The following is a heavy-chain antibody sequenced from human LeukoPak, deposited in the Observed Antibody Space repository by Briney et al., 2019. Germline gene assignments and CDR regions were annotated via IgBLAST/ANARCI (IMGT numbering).Heavy chain of an antibody. CDR3: ARDRSGSWTFDY. CDR2: ISDDANNK. J-gene: IGHJ4*02. CDR1: GFIFSGYG. D-gene: IGHD3-3*01. Sequence: GGSLRLSCAASGFIFSGYGVHWVRQAPGKGLEWVAFISDDANNKYYADCVKGRFTVSRDSSKNTVYLQMNSLRGEDTAVYYCARDRSGSWTFDYWGQGTLVTVSS. V-gene: IGHV3-30*03.